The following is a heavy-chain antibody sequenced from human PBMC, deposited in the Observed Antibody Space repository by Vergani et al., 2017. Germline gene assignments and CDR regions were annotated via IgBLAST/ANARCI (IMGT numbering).Heavy chain of an antibody. CDR1: GYSISSGYY. CDR2: ISSSGSTI. J-gene: IGHJ6*03. V-gene: IGHV3-11*01. Sequence: QVQLQESGPGLVKPSETLSLTCTVSGYSISSGYYMSWIRQAPGKGLEWVSYISSSGSTIYYADSVKGRFTISRDNAKNSLYLQMNSLRAEDTAVYYCARQKDYYMDVWGKGATVTVS. CDR3: ARQKDYYMDV.